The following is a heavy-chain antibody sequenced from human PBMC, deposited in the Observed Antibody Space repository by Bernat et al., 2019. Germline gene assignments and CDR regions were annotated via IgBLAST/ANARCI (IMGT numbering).Heavy chain of an antibody. V-gene: IGHV3-48*01. J-gene: IGHJ4*02. D-gene: IGHD1-26*01. CDR3: ETEEGAHLVPSFDS. CDR2: ISSNSSTI. CDR1: GFTFSSYS. Sequence: EVQLVESGGGLVQPGGSLRLSCAASGFTFSSYSMNWVRQAPGKGLEWVSYISSNSSTIYDADSGKGGFTITRKNAKKSLDRKMRRKGAEERAVYYGETEEGAHLVPSFDSGGKGTLVT.